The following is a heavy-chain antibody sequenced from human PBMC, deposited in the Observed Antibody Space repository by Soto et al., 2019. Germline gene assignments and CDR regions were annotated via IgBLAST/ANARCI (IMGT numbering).Heavy chain of an antibody. CDR2: ISSRGNT. CDR3: ARHALDGTGWYQTFDV. CDR1: GCSLSSNFYY. D-gene: IGHD6-19*01. Sequence: KPSETLSLTCNVSGCSLSSNFYYWAWIRQPPGKGLEWIGSISSRGNTYYSPSLRSRFTMSVDTSNTQFSLNLSAVTAADSAVYYCARHALDGTGWYQTFDVWGQGSPVTVSS. J-gene: IGHJ4*02. V-gene: IGHV4-39*01.